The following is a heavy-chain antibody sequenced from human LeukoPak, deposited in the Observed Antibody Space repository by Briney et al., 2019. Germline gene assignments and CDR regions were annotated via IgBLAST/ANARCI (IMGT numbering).Heavy chain of an antibody. CDR3: ARSLLGGTDY. V-gene: IGHV3-48*03. Sequence: GGSLRLSCAASTFTFSNYEMNWVRQAPGKGLEWVSYISSSGSTIYYADSVKGRFTISRDNAKNTLYLQINSLRAEDTAVYYCARSLLGGTDYWGQGTLVTVSS. CDR2: ISSSGSTI. D-gene: IGHD3-16*01. J-gene: IGHJ4*02. CDR1: TFTFSNYE.